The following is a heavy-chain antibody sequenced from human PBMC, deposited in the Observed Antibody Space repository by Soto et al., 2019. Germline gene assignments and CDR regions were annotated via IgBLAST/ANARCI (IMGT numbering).Heavy chain of an antibody. Sequence: QVQLVQSGAEVKKPGASVKVSCKASGYTFTSYDINWVRQATGQGLEWMGWMNPNSGNTGYAQKFQGRVTITRNTTRSTVYMKLSSLRSEDPAVYYWARVYDYGGNAIDYWGQGTQVTVFS. CDR1: GYTFTSYD. CDR3: ARVYDYGGNAIDY. J-gene: IGHJ4*01. CDR2: MNPNSGNT. D-gene: IGHD4-17*01. V-gene: IGHV1-8*01.